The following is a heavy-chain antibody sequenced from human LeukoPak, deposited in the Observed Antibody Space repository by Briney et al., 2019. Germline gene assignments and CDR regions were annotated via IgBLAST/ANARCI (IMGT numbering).Heavy chain of an antibody. CDR1: GFTVSRYA. J-gene: IGHJ4*02. CDR3: VKDSSSGSYFDY. Sequence: QPGGSLRLSCSASGFTVSRYAMHWVRQAPGKGLEYVSAISSNGGSTYYADSVKGRFTISRDNSRNTLHLQMSSLRVEDTAVYYCVKDSSSGSYFDYWGQGTLVTVSS. V-gene: IGHV3-64D*06. CDR2: ISSNGGST. D-gene: IGHD3-10*01.